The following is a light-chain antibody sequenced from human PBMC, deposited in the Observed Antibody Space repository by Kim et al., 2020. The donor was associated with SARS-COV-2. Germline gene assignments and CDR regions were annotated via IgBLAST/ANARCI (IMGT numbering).Light chain of an antibody. CDR3: EKYSSAPLT. CDR1: TSVTSSY. CDR2: GVY. Sequence: SPGDRAPLSCRASTSVTSSYFAWYQQHPRQAPRLLIYGVYSRGTGVPERCSGSGCRTDFTLTIRRLEPEDVAVYYCEKYSSAPLTFGGGTKVEIK. V-gene: IGKV3-20*01. J-gene: IGKJ4*01.